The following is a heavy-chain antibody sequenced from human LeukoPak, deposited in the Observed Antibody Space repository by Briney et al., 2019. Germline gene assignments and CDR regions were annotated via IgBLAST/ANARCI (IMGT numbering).Heavy chain of an antibody. CDR2: ISYDGSNK. Sequence: PGGSLRLSCAASGFTFSSYAMHWVRQAPGKGLEWVAVISYDGSNKYYADSVKGRFTISGDNSKNTLYLQMNSLRAEDTAVYYASYCGGDCHWGQGTLVTVSS. V-gene: IGHV3-30*04. CDR3: SYCGGDCH. CDR1: GFTFSSYA. D-gene: IGHD2-21*02. J-gene: IGHJ1*01.